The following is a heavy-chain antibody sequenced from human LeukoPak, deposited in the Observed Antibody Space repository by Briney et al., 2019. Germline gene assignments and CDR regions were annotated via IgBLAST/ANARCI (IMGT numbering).Heavy chain of an antibody. CDR2: ISGSGGST. V-gene: IGHV3-23*01. D-gene: IGHD3-10*01. CDR1: GFTFRSYG. CDR3: ARAHFSAYYGSE. J-gene: IGHJ4*02. Sequence: PGGTLRLSCAASGFTFRSYGMSWVRQAPGKGREWVSAISGSGGSTYYADSVKGRFTISRDNSKNTLHLQMNSLRAEDTAIYFCARAHFSAYYGSEWGQGTLVTVSS.